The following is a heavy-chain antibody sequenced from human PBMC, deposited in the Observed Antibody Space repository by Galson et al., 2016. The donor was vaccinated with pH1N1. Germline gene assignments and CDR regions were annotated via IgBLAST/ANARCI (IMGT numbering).Heavy chain of an antibody. CDR1: GGTFSSYG. CDR2: INPIFGTA. J-gene: IGHJ5*02. D-gene: IGHD4-17*01. Sequence: SVKVSCKASGGTFSSYGISWVRQAPGQGLEWMGRINPIFGTANNAQQFQGRVTITADESTTTAYMELSSRRYEDKAVYYCARWDYGDYVGWFDPWGQGTLVTVSS. V-gene: IGHV1-69*13. CDR3: ARWDYGDYVGWFDP.